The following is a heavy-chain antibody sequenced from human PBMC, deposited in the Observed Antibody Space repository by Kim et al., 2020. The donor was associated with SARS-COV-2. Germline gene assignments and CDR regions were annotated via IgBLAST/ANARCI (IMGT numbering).Heavy chain of an antibody. D-gene: IGHD5-12*01. CDR3: ARGVATIGGGYFDY. Sequence: SETLSLTCTVSGGSISSYYWSWIRQPPGKGLEWIGYIYYSGSTNYNPSLKSRVTISVDTSKNQFSLKLSSVTAADTAVYYCARGVATIGGGYFDYWGQGT. V-gene: IGHV4-59*01. CDR2: IYYSGST. CDR1: GGSISSYY. J-gene: IGHJ4*02.